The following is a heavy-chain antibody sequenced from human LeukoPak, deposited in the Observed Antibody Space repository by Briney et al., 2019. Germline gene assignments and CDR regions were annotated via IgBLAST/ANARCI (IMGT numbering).Heavy chain of an antibody. CDR2: INKKGNEE. J-gene: IGHJ4*02. V-gene: IGHV3-7*05. CDR3: ARRDGPIDY. D-gene: IGHD5-24*01. CDR1: GFTFSTYW. Sequence: QPGGSLRLSCAASGFTFSTYWMSWVRQAPGEGLEWVANINKKGNEEYYVDSVKGRFTISRDNAKNSLYLQMNSLRAEDTAVYYCARRDGPIDYCGQGTLVTVSS.